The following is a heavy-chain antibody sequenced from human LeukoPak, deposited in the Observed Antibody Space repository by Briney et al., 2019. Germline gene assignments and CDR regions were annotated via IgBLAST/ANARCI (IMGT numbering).Heavy chain of an antibody. CDR3: ARDPQWYYYFDY. J-gene: IGHJ4*02. D-gene: IGHD2/OR15-2a*01. CDR1: GFTFSSYA. Sequence: PGGSLRLSCAASGFTFSSYAMSWVRQAPGKGLEWVSTISGSGVSAYYAESVKGRFTISRDNSKNTLYLQMNSLRAEDTAVYYCARDPQWYYYFDYWGQGTLVTVSS. CDR2: ISGSGVSA. V-gene: IGHV3-23*01.